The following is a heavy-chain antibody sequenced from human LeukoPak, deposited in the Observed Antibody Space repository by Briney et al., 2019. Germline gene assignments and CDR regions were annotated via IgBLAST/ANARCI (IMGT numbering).Heavy chain of an antibody. J-gene: IGHJ6*03. CDR3: ARGSYQTCYYYMDV. CDR2: IRYDSSNK. CDR1: GISFSSYG. D-gene: IGHD1-26*01. Sequence: GGSLRLSCAASGISFSSYGMHWVRQAPGRGLEWVAFIRYDSSNKYYAASVKGRFTISRNNAKNSLYLQMNSLRADDTAVYYCARGSYQTCYYYMDVWGKGTTVTISS. V-gene: IGHV3-30*02.